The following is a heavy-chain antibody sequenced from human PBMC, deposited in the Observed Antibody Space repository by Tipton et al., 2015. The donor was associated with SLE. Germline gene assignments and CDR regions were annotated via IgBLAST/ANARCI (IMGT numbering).Heavy chain of an antibody. CDR1: GASISRGSYF. CDR3: ARDSHTDYGDFYVDS. CDR2: IFSTGIT. D-gene: IGHD4-17*01. Sequence: TLSLTCSVSGASISRGSYFWTWIRQPAGKGLEWVGHIFSTGITDYNPSLKSRVSISADTSKNQFSLNLDSMTAADTAVYYCARDSHTDYGDFYVDSWGQGTLVTVSS. V-gene: IGHV4-61*09. J-gene: IGHJ4*02.